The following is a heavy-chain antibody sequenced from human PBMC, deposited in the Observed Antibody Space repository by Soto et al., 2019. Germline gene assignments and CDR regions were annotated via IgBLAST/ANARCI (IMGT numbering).Heavy chain of an antibody. V-gene: IGHV3-15*07. CDR2: IRSTTDGGTT. CDR3: SHGYYQYFNS. J-gene: IGHJ4*02. Sequence: GGSLRLSCAVSGVTLTDIWMNWVRQAPGKGPEWVGLIRSTTDGGTTNYAAPVRGRFTISRDDSENTLYLQMKSLKSEDTAVYYCSHGYYQYFNSWGQGT. D-gene: IGHD5-18*01. CDR1: GVTLTDIW.